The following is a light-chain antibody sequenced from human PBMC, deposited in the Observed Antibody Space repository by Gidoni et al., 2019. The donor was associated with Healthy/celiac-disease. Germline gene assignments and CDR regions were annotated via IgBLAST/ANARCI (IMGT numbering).Light chain of an antibody. CDR2: DVS. J-gene: IGLJ2*01. Sequence: QSDLTQPASVSGSPGQSITISCTGTSSDVGGYNYVSWYQQHPGKAPKLMIYDVSNRPSGVSNRFSGSKSGNTASLTISGLQAEDEADYYCSSYTSSSTLVFGGGTKLTGL. CDR3: SSYTSSSTLV. V-gene: IGLV2-14*01. CDR1: SSDVGGYNY.